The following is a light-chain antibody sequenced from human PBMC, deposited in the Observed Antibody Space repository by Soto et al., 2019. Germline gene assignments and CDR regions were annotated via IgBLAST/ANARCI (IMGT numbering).Light chain of an antibody. V-gene: IGLV2-14*01. J-gene: IGLJ1*01. CDR2: GVT. CDR3: SSFTTSYFYV. CDR1: GSDIGAYNY. Sequence: QSALTQPASVSGSPGQSITISCTGTGSDIGAYNYVSWYQQHPGKAPKLIIYGVTHRPSGVSTRFSASKSAYTASLTISGLQGEDEADYYCSSFTTSYFYVFGPGTKLTVL.